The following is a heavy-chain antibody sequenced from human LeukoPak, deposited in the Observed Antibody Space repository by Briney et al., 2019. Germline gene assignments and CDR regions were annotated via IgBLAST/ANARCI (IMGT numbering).Heavy chain of an antibody. J-gene: IGHJ4*02. Sequence: PGGSLRLSCAASGFTFNSYWIHWVRQAPGKGLVWVSRINSDGSITSYADSVKGRFTISRGNAKNTLYLQMNSLRAEDMAIYYCARNLGLRDDYWGQGTLVTVSS. D-gene: IGHD4-17*01. CDR2: INSDGSIT. V-gene: IGHV3-74*01. CDR3: ARNLGLRDDY. CDR1: GFTFNSYW.